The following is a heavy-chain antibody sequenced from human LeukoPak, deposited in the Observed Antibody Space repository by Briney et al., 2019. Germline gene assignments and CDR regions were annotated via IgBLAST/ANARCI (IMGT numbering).Heavy chain of an antibody. V-gene: IGHV4-31*03. J-gene: IGHJ4*02. Sequence: SQTLSLTCTVSGGSISSGGYYWSWIRQHPGKGLEWIGYIYYSGSTYYNPSLKSRVTISVDTSKNQFSLKLSSVTAADTAVYYCARRWVVTPNDYSHYWGQGTLVTLSS. CDR3: ARRWVVTPNDYSHY. CDR2: IYYSGST. CDR1: GGSISSGGYY. D-gene: IGHD4-23*01.